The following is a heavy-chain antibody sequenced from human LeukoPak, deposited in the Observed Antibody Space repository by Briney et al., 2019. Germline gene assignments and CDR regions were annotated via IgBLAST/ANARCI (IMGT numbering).Heavy chain of an antibody. Sequence: SQTLSLTCTVSGGSISSGSDYWSWIRQPAGKGLEWIGHIYTSGSTSYNPSLQSRVTISVDTSKHQFSLKVTSVTAADTAVYYCARAGGSVGWYGTIDSWGQGTLVTVPS. V-gene: IGHV4-61*09. CDR3: ARAGGSVGWYGTIDS. D-gene: IGHD6-19*01. CDR1: GGSISSGSDY. CDR2: IYTSGST. J-gene: IGHJ4*02.